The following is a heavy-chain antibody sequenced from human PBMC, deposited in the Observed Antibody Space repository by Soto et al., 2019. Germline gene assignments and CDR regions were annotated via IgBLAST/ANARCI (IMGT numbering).Heavy chain of an antibody. V-gene: IGHV3-7*01. D-gene: IGHD5-12*01. CDR1: GFTFSTYW. CDR3: ASQRRDGYFGDY. J-gene: IGHJ4*02. Sequence: GGSLRLSCVGSGFTFSTYWMTWVRQAPGKGLEWVANIKQDGSEKHYVDSVKGRFTISRDNPKNSLYLQMNSLRAEVTAVYYCASQRRDGYFGDYWGQGTLVTVSS. CDR2: IKQDGSEK.